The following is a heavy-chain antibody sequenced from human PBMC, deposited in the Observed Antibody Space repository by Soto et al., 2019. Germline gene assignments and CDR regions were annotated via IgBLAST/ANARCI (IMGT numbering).Heavy chain of an antibody. CDR3: ARSRQQLVLSYYYYGMDV. Sequence: ASVKVSCKASGYTFTGYYMHWVRQAPGQGLEWMGWINPNSGGTNYAQKFQGWVTMTRDTSISTAYMELSRLRSDDTAVYYCARSRQQLVLSYYYYGMDVWGQGTTVTVS. J-gene: IGHJ6*02. V-gene: IGHV1-2*04. CDR2: INPNSGGT. CDR1: GYTFTGYY. D-gene: IGHD6-13*01.